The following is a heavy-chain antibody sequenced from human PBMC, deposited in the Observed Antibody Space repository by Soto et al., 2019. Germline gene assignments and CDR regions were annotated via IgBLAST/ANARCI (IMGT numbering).Heavy chain of an antibody. D-gene: IGHD3-22*01. CDR3: ARVSMTLTTIDY. CDR1: GYTFTSYA. CDR2: INAGNGNT. V-gene: IGHV1-3*01. Sequence: ASVKVSCKASGYTFTSYAMHWVRQAPGQRLEWMGWINAGNGNTKYSQKFQGRVTITRDTSASTAYMELSSLRSEDTAVYYCARVSMTLTTIDYWSQGTLVTVSS. J-gene: IGHJ4*02.